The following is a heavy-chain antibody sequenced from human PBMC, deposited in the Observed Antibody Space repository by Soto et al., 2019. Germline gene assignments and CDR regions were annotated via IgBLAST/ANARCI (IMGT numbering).Heavy chain of an antibody. CDR3: ARVWRGLRFLEWFHTDY. J-gene: IGHJ4*02. CDR1: GGTFSSYA. D-gene: IGHD3-3*01. Sequence: SVKVSCKASGGTFSSYAISWVRQAPGQGLEWMGGIIPIFGTANYAQKFQGRVTITADESTSTACMELRSLRSDDTAVYYCARVWRGLRFLEWFHTDYWGQGTLVTVS. V-gene: IGHV1-69*13. CDR2: IIPIFGTA.